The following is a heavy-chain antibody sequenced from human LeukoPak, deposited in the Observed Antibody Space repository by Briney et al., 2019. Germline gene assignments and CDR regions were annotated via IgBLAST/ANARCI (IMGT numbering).Heavy chain of an antibody. D-gene: IGHD1-26*01. CDR1: GYTFTSYG. Sequence: GASVKVSCKASGYTFTSYGIRWVRQAPGQGLEWMGWISTYNGDTNYAQKLQGRVTMTTDTSTSTAYMALSSLRSEDTAVYYCARDGRFIVADYYYGMDVRGQGTTVTVSS. CDR3: ARDGRFIVADYYYGMDV. J-gene: IGHJ6*02. V-gene: IGHV1-18*01. CDR2: ISTYNGDT.